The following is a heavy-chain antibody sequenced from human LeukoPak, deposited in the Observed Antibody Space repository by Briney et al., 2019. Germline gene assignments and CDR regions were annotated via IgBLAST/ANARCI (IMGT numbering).Heavy chain of an antibody. CDR3: ARIGYSSSCMDY. CDR1: KFPFSSYW. D-gene: IGHD6-13*01. J-gene: IGHJ4*02. Sequence: PGGSLRLSCAASKFPFSSYWMSWVRQAPGKGLEGVANIKQDGSVKYYVDSVKGRFTISRDNAKNSVYLQMNSLRVEDTAVYYCARIGYSSSCMDYWGQGTLVTVSS. CDR2: IKQDGSVK. V-gene: IGHV3-7*01.